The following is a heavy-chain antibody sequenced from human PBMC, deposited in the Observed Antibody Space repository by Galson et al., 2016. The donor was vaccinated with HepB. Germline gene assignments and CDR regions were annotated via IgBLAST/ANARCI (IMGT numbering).Heavy chain of an antibody. D-gene: IGHD6-25*01. J-gene: IGHJ4*02. CDR2: ISGIGYPL. Sequence: SLRLSCAASGFIFSDYEMNWVRLTPGKGLEWVAYISGIGYPLYNAGSVQGRFTISRDNAKNILYLQMNSLRVEDTGLYYCVRDAASRHSPRFDYWGQGSLVTVS. V-gene: IGHV3-48*03. CDR1: GFIFSDYE. CDR3: VRDAASRHSPRFDY.